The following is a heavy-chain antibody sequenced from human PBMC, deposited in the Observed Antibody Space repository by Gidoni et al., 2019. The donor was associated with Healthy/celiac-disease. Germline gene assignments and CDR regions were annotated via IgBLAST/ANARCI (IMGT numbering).Heavy chain of an antibody. V-gene: IGHV4-59*01. CDR2: IYYSGST. CDR1: SSYY. Sequence: SSYYWSWIRQPPGKGLEWIGYIYYSGSTNYNPSLKSRVTISVDTSKNQFSLKLSSVTAADTAVYYCSREAMVPRYGMDVWGQGTTVTVSS. CDR3: SREAMVPRYGMDV. J-gene: IGHJ6*02. D-gene: IGHD5-18*01.